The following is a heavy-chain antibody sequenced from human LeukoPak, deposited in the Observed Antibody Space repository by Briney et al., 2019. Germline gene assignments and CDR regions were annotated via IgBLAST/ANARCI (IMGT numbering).Heavy chain of an antibody. CDR3: ARLYSSSSGRAFDI. CDR1: EFTFSSYE. CDR2: ITGSGGTI. J-gene: IGHJ3*02. V-gene: IGHV3-48*03. D-gene: IGHD6-6*01. Sequence: GGSLRLSCVASEFTFSSYEVNWVRQAPGKGLEWLSYITGSGGTIYYADSVKGRFTVSRDNAKNSLYLQMNSLRPEDTAVYYCARLYSSSSGRAFDIWGQGTMVTVSS.